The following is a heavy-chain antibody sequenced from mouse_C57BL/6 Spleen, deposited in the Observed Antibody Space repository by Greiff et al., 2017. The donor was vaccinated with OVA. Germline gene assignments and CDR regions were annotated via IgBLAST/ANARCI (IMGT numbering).Heavy chain of an antibody. CDR2: IDPANGNT. V-gene: IGHV14-3*01. D-gene: IGHD2-5*01. Sequence: DVQLQPSLAELVRPGASVKLSCTASGFNIKNTYMHWVKQRPEQGLAWIGRIDPANGNTKYAPKFQGKATITADTSSNTAYLQLSSLTSEDTAIYYCARMVYYSNYGFDYWGQGTTLTVSS. CDR3: ARMVYYSNYGFDY. CDR1: GFNIKNTY. J-gene: IGHJ2*01.